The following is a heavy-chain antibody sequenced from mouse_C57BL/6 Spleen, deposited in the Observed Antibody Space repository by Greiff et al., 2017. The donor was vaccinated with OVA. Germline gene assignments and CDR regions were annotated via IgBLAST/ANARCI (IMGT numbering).Heavy chain of an antibody. CDR2: INYDGSST. J-gene: IGHJ1*03. V-gene: IGHV5-16*01. Sequence: EVQVVESEGGLVQPGSSMKLSCTASGFTFSDYYMAWVRQVPEKGLEWVANINYDGSSTYYLDSLKSRFIISRDNAKNILYLQMSSLKSEDTATYYCARDGSSYGWYFDVWGTGTTVTVSS. D-gene: IGHD1-1*01. CDR1: GFTFSDYY. CDR3: ARDGSSYGWYFDV.